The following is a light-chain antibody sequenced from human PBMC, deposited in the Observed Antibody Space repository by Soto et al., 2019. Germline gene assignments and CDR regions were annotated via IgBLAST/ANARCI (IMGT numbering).Light chain of an antibody. CDR3: QQSYSTPRT. Sequence: DIQMTQSPSTLSASVGDRFTITCRASQSISSRLSWYQQKPVKAPKLLIYDASSMESGVPSRFSSGGAGTDFTLTISSLQPDDVATYYYQQSYSTPRTFGQGTTVDIK. V-gene: IGKV1-5*01. CDR2: DAS. J-gene: IGKJ1*01. CDR1: QSISSR.